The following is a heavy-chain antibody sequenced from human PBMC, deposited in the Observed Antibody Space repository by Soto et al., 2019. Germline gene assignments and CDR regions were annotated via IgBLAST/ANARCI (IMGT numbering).Heavy chain of an antibody. V-gene: IGHV1-69*13. D-gene: IGHD3-22*01. Sequence: SVKVSCKASGDTLSRFVITWVRQAPGQGLEWVGEIIAMFGSTHYAQKFQPRVTITADESTNTAYMELSSLRSDDTAVYFCAREIHSDGSGYFLAALDLWGQGTMVTVSS. CDR2: IIAMFGST. J-gene: IGHJ3*01. CDR3: AREIHSDGSGYFLAALDL. CDR1: GDTLSRFV.